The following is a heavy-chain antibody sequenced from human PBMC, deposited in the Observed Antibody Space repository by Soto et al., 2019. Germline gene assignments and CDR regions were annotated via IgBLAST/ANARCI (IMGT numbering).Heavy chain of an antibody. CDR2: INHSGTT. Sequence: SETLSLTCAVYGGSFSCYYWTWIRQPPGKGLEWIGEINHSGTTTYNPSLKSRVTISVDTSRDQFSLRLSSVTAADTAVYLCARGAFHRGNYYIFDYWGQGALVTVSS. CDR1: GGSFSCYY. CDR3: ARGAFHRGNYYIFDY. D-gene: IGHD3-22*01. V-gene: IGHV4-34*01. J-gene: IGHJ4*02.